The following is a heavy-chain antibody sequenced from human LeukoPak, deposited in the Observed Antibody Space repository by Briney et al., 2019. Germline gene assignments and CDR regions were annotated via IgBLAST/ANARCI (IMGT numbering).Heavy chain of an antibody. Sequence: GGSLRLSCAASAFTFSSYAMSWVRQAPGKGLEWVSAISGSGGSTYYADSVKGRFTTSRDNSKNTLYLQMNSLRAEDTAVYYCAKVPAEDSSGFNFDYWGQGTLVTVSS. CDR1: AFTFSSYA. J-gene: IGHJ4*02. V-gene: IGHV3-23*01. CDR3: AKVPAEDSSGFNFDY. D-gene: IGHD3-22*01. CDR2: ISGSGGST.